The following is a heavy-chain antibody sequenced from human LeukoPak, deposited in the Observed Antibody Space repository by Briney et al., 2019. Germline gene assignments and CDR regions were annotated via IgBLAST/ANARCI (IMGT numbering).Heavy chain of an antibody. J-gene: IGHJ2*01. Sequence: PSETLSLTCTVSGGSISSYYWSWIRQPPGKGLEWIGYIYYSGSTNYNPSLKSRVTISVDTSKNQFSLKLSSVTAADTAVYYCARHVVKRFSYWYFDLWGRGTLVTVSS. V-gene: IGHV4-59*08. CDR3: ARHVVKRFSYWYFDL. CDR1: GGSISSYY. D-gene: IGHD6-6*01. CDR2: IYYSGST.